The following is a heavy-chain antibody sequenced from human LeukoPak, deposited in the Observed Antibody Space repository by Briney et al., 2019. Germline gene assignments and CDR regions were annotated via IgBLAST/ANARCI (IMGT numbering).Heavy chain of an antibody. D-gene: IGHD6-13*01. J-gene: IGHJ3*02. CDR1: GYTFASYY. CDR2: INPSGGST. Sequence: ASVKVSCKASGYTFASYYMHWVPQAPGQWLEWMGIINPSGGSTSYAQKFQGRVTMTRDTSTSTVYIELSSLRSEDTAVYYCARDPGAAAGAFDIWGQGTMVTVSS. CDR3: ARDPGAAAGAFDI. V-gene: IGHV1-46*01.